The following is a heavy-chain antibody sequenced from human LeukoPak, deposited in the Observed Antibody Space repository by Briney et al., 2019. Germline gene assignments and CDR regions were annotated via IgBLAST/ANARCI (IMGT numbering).Heavy chain of an antibody. CDR3: ARDLPTMEEGAYDY. Sequence: GGSLRLSCAASGFTFSDYYMSWIRQAPGKGLEWVSYISSSGSTIYYADSVKGRFTISRDNAKNSLYLQMNSLRAEDTAVDYCARDLPTMEEGAYDYWGQGTLVTVSS. CDR2: ISSSGSTI. J-gene: IGHJ4*02. V-gene: IGHV3-11*01. D-gene: IGHD5-24*01. CDR1: GFTFSDYY.